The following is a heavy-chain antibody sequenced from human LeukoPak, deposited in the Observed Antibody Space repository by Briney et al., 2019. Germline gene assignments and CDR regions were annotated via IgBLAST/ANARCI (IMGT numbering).Heavy chain of an antibody. CDR2: IYTSGST. CDR3: ARGSSSWAYYYYGMDV. CDR1: GGSISSYY. Sequence: PSETLSLTCTVSGGSISSYYWSWIRQPAGKGLEWIGRIYTSGSTNYNPSLKSRVTMSVDTSKNQFSLKLSSVTAADTAVYYCARGSSSWAYYYYGMDVWGQGTTVTVSS. D-gene: IGHD6-13*01. J-gene: IGHJ6*02. V-gene: IGHV4-4*07.